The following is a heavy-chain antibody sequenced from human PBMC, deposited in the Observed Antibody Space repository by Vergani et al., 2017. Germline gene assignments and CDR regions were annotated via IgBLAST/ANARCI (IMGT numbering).Heavy chain of an antibody. CDR2: VGFDGRDT. Sequence: EVQLVESGGGLVQPGGSLRLSCAASGFPLSNAWIHWVRQGPGKGLEWVSRVGFDGRDTVYADSVKGRFTISKDSAMNTVHLQMTTVRAEDTAVYFCARDGAGTIDFDYWGPGILVTVSS. CDR3: ARDGAGTIDFDY. V-gene: IGHV3-74*01. D-gene: IGHD1-26*01. CDR1: GFPLSNAW. J-gene: IGHJ4*02.